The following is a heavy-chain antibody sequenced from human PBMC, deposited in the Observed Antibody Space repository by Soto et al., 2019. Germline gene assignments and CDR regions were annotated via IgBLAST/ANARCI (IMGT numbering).Heavy chain of an antibody. Sequence: SETLSLTCSVFGDSIRSAHYFWGWVRQPPGKGLEWIGSIYHSGATSYDPYLRSRVTLSVDTTNNQFSLRLSSVTAADTAVYFCARQQYCGSSTCYDSRYYQYMDVRAKRTTVTVSS. CDR2: IYHSGAT. CDR1: GDSIRSAHYF. J-gene: IGHJ6*03. V-gene: IGHV4-39*01. CDR3: ARQQYCGSSTCYDSRYYQYMDV. D-gene: IGHD2-2*01.